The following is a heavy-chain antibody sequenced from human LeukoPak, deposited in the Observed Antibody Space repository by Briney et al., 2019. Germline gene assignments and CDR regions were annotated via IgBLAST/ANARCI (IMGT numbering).Heavy chain of an antibody. D-gene: IGHD4-17*01. CDR2: INGDGSST. V-gene: IGHV3-74*01. CDR3: ARDSVGDLLDY. Sequence: LAGGSLRLSCAASGFTFSSYWMHWVRQAPGKGLVWVSRINGDGSSTSYADSVKGRFTISRDNAKNSIYLQMDSLRVEDTAIYYCARDSVGDLLDYWGQGTPVTVSS. J-gene: IGHJ4*02. CDR1: GFTFSSYW.